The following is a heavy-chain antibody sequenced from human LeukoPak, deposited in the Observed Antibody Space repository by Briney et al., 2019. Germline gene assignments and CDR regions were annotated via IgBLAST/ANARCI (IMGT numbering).Heavy chain of an antibody. D-gene: IGHD3-3*01. J-gene: IGHJ4*02. CDR1: GYTFTGYY. CDR3: ARVDFWSGYYTD. V-gene: IGHV1-2*02. Sequence: ASVKVSCKASGYTFTGYYMHWVRQAPGQGLEWMGWINPNSGGTNYAQKFQGRVTMTRDTSISTAYMELSRLRSDDTAVYYCARVDFWSGYYTDWGXGTLVTVSS. CDR2: INPNSGGT.